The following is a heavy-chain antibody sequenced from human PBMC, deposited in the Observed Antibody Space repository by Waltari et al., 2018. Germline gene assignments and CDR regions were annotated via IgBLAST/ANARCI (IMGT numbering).Heavy chain of an antibody. CDR3: AREVTVVTPSS. D-gene: IGHD2-21*02. J-gene: IGHJ5*02. CDR2: IYSGGST. V-gene: IGHV3-53*01. CDR1: GFPVSSNY. Sequence: EVQLVESGGGLIQPGGSLRLSCAASGFPVSSNYISWVRQAPGKGLEWVSVIYSGGSTYYADSVKGRFTISRDNSKNTLYLQMNSLRAEDTAVYYCAREVTVVTPSSWGQGTLVTVSS.